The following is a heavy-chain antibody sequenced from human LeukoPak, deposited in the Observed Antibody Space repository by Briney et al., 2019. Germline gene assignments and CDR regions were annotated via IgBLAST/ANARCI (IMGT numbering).Heavy chain of an antibody. V-gene: IGHV3-66*01. CDR1: GCTVSSDY. CDR2: IYGGDTT. J-gene: IGHJ6*02. Sequence: PGGCLRLSCAASGCTVSSDYMSWVRQAPGKGLEWVSVIYGGDTTYYTDSVKGRFTISRDNSKNTLSLQMNSLRAEDTAVYYCARDPGIANGMGDWGQGTTVTVSS. D-gene: IGHD1-26*01. CDR3: ARDPGIANGMGD.